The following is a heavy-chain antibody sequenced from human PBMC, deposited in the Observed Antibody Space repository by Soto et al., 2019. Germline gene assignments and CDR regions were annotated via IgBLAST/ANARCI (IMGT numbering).Heavy chain of an antibody. Sequence: QVQLVQSGAEVKKPGASVKVSCKASGYTFTSYAMHWVRQAPGQRLEWMGWINAGNGNTKYSQKFQGRVTITRDTSASKDYMDLSSLRSEDTAVYYCARDLGGWPDYWGQGTLVTVSS. V-gene: IGHV1-3*01. CDR1: GYTFTSYA. CDR2: INAGNGNT. J-gene: IGHJ4*02. D-gene: IGHD2-15*01. CDR3: ARDLGGWPDY.